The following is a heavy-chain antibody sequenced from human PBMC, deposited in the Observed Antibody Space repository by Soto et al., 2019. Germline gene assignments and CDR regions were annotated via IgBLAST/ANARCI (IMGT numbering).Heavy chain of an antibody. CDR1: GYTFTSYD. D-gene: IGHD3-10*01. CDR2: MNPNSGNT. V-gene: IGHV1-8*01. J-gene: IGHJ6*03. Sequence: QVQLVQSGAEVKKPGASVKVSCKASGYTFTSYDINWVRQATGQGLEWMGWMNPNSGNTGYAKKFQGRVTMTRNTSISTAYMELSILRSEVTAVYYCARTRWCMVRVVSGYYYYMDVWGKGTTVTVSS. CDR3: ARTRWCMVRVVSGYYYYMDV.